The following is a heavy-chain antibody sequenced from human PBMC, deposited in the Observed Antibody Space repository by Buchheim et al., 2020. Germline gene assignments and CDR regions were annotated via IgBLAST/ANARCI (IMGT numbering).Heavy chain of an antibody. V-gene: IGHV1-2*04. CDR3: ARGSPLHYDFWSDYPPTDY. CDR2: INPNNGDT. CDR1: GYTFTTYS. J-gene: IGHJ4*02. Sequence: QVQLVQSGAEVKKPGASLQVSCQASGYTFTTYSIHWVRQAPGQGLEWMGRINPNNGDTKYALKFQDSVTMTRASANKTGYMEFTSLKSDDTAVYYCARGSPLHYDFWSDYPPTDYWGQGTL. D-gene: IGHD3-3*01.